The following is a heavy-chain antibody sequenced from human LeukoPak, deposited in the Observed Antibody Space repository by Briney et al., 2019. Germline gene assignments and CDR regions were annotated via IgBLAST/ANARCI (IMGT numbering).Heavy chain of an antibody. CDR2: IFGNGRTT. J-gene: IGHJ4*02. Sequence: GGSLRLSCAASGFTFSTFAMSWVRQAPGRGLEWVSAIFGNGRTTYYADSVKGRFTISRDNSKNTLYLQMNSLRAEDTAVYYCARGRYDWNDVGYFDYWGQGTLVSVSS. D-gene: IGHD1-1*01. V-gene: IGHV3-23*01. CDR3: ARGRYDWNDVGYFDY. CDR1: GFTFSTFA.